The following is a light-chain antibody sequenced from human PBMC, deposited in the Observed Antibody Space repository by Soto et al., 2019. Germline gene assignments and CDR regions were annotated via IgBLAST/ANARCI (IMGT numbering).Light chain of an antibody. CDR1: QSISSY. V-gene: IGKV3-20*01. CDR3: QQYGSSPIT. Sequence: EVVLTQSPDTLSFPPRERSTLSCRAIQSISSYLYWYQKKPGKAPRLLIYDASSRATGIPERFSGSGSGTDLTITISRMQTEDFAVYYCQQYGSSPITFGHGTRLEI. CDR2: DAS. J-gene: IGKJ5*01.